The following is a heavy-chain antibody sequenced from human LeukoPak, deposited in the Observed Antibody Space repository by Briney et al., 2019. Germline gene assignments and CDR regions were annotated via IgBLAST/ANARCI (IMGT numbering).Heavy chain of an antibody. CDR3: ARSNARDGYNSGY. CDR2: FYYSGAT. J-gene: IGHJ4*02. D-gene: IGHD5-24*01. Sequence: SETLSLTCTVSGGSISSYYWSWIRQPPGKGLEWIGYFYYSGATNYNPSLKSRVTISVDTSKTQLSLKMTSMTAADTAVYYCARSNARDGYNSGYWGQGTLVTVSS. V-gene: IGHV4-59*08. CDR1: GGSISSYY.